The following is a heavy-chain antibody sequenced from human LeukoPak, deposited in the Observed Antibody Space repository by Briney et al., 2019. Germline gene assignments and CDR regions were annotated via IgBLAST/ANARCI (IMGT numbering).Heavy chain of an antibody. J-gene: IGHJ4*02. CDR2: INTLSSTI. V-gene: IGHV3-48*01. CDR1: GFALRSYG. D-gene: IGHD3-3*02. Sequence: PGGSLRLSCAASGFALRSYGMNWVRQAPGKGLEWVSYINTLSSTIRYADSVRGRFTISRDNAKNSLYLQMDSLRAEDTGLYYCAKNRGTGLAFYDYWGQGTQVTVSS. CDR3: AKNRGTGLAFYDY.